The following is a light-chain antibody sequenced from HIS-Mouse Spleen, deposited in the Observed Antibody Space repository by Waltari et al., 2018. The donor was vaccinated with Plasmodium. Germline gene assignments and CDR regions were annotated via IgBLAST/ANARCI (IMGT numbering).Light chain of an antibody. Sequence: DIKMTQSPSSLSASVGDRVTSTCQASQDLSNDLNWYQQKPGKAPKLLIYDASNLETGVPSRFSGSGSGTDFTFTISSLQPEDIATYYCQQYDNLPLTFGGGTKVEIK. CDR1: QDLSND. J-gene: IGKJ4*01. CDR3: QQYDNLPLT. V-gene: IGKV1-33*01. CDR2: DAS.